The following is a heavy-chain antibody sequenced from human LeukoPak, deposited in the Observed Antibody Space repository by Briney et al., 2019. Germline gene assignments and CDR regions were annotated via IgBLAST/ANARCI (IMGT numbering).Heavy chain of an antibody. J-gene: IGHJ3*02. CDR1: GFTFSSYA. CDR2: ISYDGSNK. CDR3: AKDVGSGSLGDAFDI. V-gene: IGHV3-30-3*01. D-gene: IGHD1-26*01. Sequence: GGSLRLSCAASGFTFSSYAMHWVRQAPGKGLEWVAVISYDGSNKYYADSVKGRFTISRDNAKNSLYLQMNSLRAEDMALYYCAKDVGSGSLGDAFDIWGQGTMVTVSS.